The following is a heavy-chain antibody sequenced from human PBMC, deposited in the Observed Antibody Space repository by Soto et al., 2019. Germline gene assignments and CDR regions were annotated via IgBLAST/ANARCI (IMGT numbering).Heavy chain of an antibody. CDR1: GFTFNNYA. V-gene: IGHV3-23*01. J-gene: IGHJ4*02. CDR3: AKDREYPRDQFHY. Sequence: PGGSRRLSCAASGFTFNNYALSWVRQAPGKGLGWVSAISADGQGIYYSDSVKGRFIISRDNSKNTVFLHIDNLTAEDTAVYYCAKDREYPRDQFHYWGQGTLVTVSS. D-gene: IGHD2-2*01. CDR2: ISADGQGI.